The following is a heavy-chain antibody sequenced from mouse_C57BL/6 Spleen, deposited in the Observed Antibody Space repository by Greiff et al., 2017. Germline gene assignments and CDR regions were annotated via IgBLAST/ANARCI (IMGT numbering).Heavy chain of an antibody. Sequence: QVQLQQSGAELARPGASVKLSCKASGYTFTSYWMQWVKQRPGQGLEWIGEIDPSDSYTNYNQKFKGKATLTVDTSSSTAYLQLSSLTSEDSAVYYCERCDWAWFAYWGQGTLVTVSA. CDR3: ERCDWAWFAY. D-gene: IGHD2-13*01. CDR2: IDPSDSYT. J-gene: IGHJ3*01. V-gene: IGHV1-50*01. CDR1: GYTFTSYW.